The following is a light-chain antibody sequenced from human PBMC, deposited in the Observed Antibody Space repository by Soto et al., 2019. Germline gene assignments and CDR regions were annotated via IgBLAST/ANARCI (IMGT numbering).Light chain of an antibody. J-gene: IGKJ2*01. V-gene: IGKV1-39*01. CDR1: QSISSY. Sequence: DIQMTQSPSSLSASVGDRVTITCRASQSISSYLNWYQQKPGKAPKLLIYAASSLQSGVPSRFSGSGSGTDFTLTISSLEPEDFATYYCQQTYTFPHTFGQGTKVDIK. CDR2: AAS. CDR3: QQTYTFPHT.